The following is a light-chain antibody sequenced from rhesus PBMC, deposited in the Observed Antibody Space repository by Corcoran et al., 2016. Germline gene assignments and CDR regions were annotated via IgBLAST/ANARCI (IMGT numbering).Light chain of an antibody. J-gene: IGKJ1*01. V-gene: IGKV1-25*01. CDR3: QQYNSLPPWT. CDR1: QGISSY. Sequence: DIQMTQSPSSVSASVGDRVTITCRASQGISSYLAWYQQKPGKAPKLLIYYATTLQSGVPSRFSVSGSGTEFTLTISSLQPEDFATYYCQQYNSLPPWTFGQGTKVEIK. CDR2: YAT.